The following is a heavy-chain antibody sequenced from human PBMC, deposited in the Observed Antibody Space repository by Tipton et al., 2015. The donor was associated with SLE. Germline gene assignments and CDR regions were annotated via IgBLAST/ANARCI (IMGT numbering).Heavy chain of an antibody. CDR2: IKQDGSEK. J-gene: IGHJ5*02. CDR1: GFTFSSYG. CDR3: AKSPPRQQLINWFDP. Sequence: SLRLSCAASGFTFSSYGMHWVRQAPGKGLEWVANIKQDGSEKYYVDSVKGRFTISRDNAKNSLYLQMNSLRAEDTAVYYCAKSPPRQQLINWFDPWGQGTLVTVSS. D-gene: IGHD6-13*01. V-gene: IGHV3-7*03.